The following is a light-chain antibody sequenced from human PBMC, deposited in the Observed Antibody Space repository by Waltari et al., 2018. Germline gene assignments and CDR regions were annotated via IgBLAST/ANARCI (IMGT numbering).Light chain of an antibody. CDR1: SSNIGAGYA. V-gene: IGLV1-40*01. CDR2: TNG. CDR3: QTSDSSLSLFV. Sequence: QSVLTQPPSVSGAPGQTVTISCTGSSSNIGAGYAVHWYQQLPGTAPKLLIFTNGNGPAGAPDRFSGSKLGTSASLTITGLQAEDEAEYYCQTSDSSLSLFVFGTGTMVTVL. J-gene: IGLJ1*01.